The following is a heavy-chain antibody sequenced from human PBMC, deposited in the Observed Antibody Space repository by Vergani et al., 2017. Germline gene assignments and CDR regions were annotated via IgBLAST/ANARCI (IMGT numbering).Heavy chain of an antibody. CDR3: ARDRVAVAGLYGMDV. CDR1: GFTFSSYG. V-gene: IGHV3-33*01. CDR2: IWYDGSNK. D-gene: IGHD6-19*01. Sequence: QVQLVESGGGVVQPGRSLRLSCAASGFTFSSYGMHWVRQAPGTGLEWVAVIWYDGSNKYYADSVKGRFTISRDNSKNTLYLQMNSLRAEDTAVYYCARDRVAVAGLYGMDVWGQGTTVTVSS. J-gene: IGHJ6*02.